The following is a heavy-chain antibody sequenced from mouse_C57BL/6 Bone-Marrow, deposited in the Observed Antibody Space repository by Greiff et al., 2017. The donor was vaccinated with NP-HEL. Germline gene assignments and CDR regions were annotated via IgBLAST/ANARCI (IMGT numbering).Heavy chain of an antibody. CDR3: ARRGSYGNFFAY. CDR1: GYTFTSYW. D-gene: IGHD2-1*01. CDR2: IDPSDSYT. Sequence: QVQLQQPGAELVKPGASVKLSCKASGYTFTSYWMQWVKQRPGQGLEWIGEIDPSDSYTNYNQKFKGKATLTVDTSSSTAYMQLSSLTSEDSAVYYCARRGSYGNFFAYWGQGTLVTVFA. J-gene: IGHJ3*01. V-gene: IGHV1-50*01.